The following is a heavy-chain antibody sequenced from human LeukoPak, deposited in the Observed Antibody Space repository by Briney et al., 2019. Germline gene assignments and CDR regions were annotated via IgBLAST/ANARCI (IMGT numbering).Heavy chain of an antibody. Sequence: GGSLRLSCAASGFTFGSYTMNWVRHAPGKWLEWVSSISSSSSHIYYADSVKGRFTISRDNAKNSLYLQMNSLRAEDTAVYYCARVVPGTGFFYWGQGTLVTVSS. V-gene: IGHV3-21*01. J-gene: IGHJ4*02. CDR2: ISSSSSHI. CDR1: GFTFGSYT. D-gene: IGHD2-8*02. CDR3: ARVVPGTGFFY.